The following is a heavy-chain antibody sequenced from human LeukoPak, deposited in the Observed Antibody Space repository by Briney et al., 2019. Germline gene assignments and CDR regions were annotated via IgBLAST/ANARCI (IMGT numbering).Heavy chain of an antibody. D-gene: IGHD2-2*01. CDR1: GFTFSSYW. CDR3: ARDARYCSSTSCYEDWFDP. J-gene: IGHJ5*02. CDR2: INSDGSIT. V-gene: IGHV3-74*01. Sequence: GGSLRLSCAASGFTFSSYWMQWVRQAPGKGLVWVSSINSDGSITRYADSVRGRFTISRDNAKNTLSVQMNSLRAEDTAVYYCARDARYCSSTSCYEDWFDPWGQGTLVTVSS.